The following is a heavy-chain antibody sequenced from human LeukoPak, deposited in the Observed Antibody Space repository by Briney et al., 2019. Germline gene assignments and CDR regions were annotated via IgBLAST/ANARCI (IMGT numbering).Heavy chain of an antibody. CDR3: TTAPRYVPYF. V-gene: IGHV3-23*01. J-gene: IGHJ4*02. CDR1: GFTFSSYA. CDR2: ISDSGEIT. Sequence: GGSLRLSCTASGFTFSSYAMSWVRQAPGKGLEWVSGISDSGEITFYADSVKGRFTISRDNSDNTLYLQMNSLKTEDTAVYYCTTAPRYVPYFWGQGTLVAVSS. D-gene: IGHD3-16*01.